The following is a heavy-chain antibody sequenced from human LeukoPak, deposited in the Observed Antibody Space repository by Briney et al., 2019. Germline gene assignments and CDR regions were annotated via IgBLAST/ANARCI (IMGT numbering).Heavy chain of an antibody. CDR2: IYYSGST. CDR1: GGSISSGDYY. V-gene: IGHV4-30-4*01. Sequence: SETLSLTCTVSGGSISSGDYYWSWIRQPPGKGLEWIGYIYYSGSTYYNPSLKSRVTISVDTSKNQFSLKLSSVTAADTAVYYCARVRYCSGGSCYSAFDIWGQGTMVTVSS. CDR3: ARVRYCSGGSCYSAFDI. J-gene: IGHJ3*02. D-gene: IGHD2-15*01.